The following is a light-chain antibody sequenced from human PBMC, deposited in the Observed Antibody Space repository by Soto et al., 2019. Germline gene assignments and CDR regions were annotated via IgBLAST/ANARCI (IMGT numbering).Light chain of an antibody. CDR1: QSMGSN. J-gene: IGKJ1*01. V-gene: IGKV3-15*01. CDR3: QQFHNWPRT. Sequence: EIVMTQSPATISMSPGERATLSCRASQSMGSNVAWYQRKPGQAPRLLSYGASTRAAGIPARFSGSGSGTEFTLTITSLESEDFAVYYCQQFHNWPRTFGQGTKVDIK. CDR2: GAS.